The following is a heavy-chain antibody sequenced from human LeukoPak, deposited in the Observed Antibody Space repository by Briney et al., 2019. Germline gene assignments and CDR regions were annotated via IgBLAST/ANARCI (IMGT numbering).Heavy chain of an antibody. D-gene: IGHD2/OR15-2a*01. V-gene: IGHV3-30*02. CDR2: IWYDGSKT. J-gene: IGHJ4*02. CDR3: VRDLSGLPRKYFDS. Sequence: GGSLRLSCAASGFTLSDYGMHWVRQAPGKGLEWVAYIWYDGSKTCYANSVKGRFTISRDTSKSTLYLQMNSLRPEDTTVYYCVRDLSGLPRKYFDSWGQGTLVTVSS. CDR1: GFTLSDYG.